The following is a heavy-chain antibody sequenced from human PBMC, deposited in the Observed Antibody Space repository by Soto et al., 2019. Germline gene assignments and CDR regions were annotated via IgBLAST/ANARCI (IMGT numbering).Heavy chain of an antibody. CDR2: IYSGGST. V-gene: IGHV3-66*01. D-gene: IGHD6-19*01. CDR3: ARGTQSSGWLYYMDV. Sequence: GGSLRLSCAASGFTVSSNYMSWVRQAPGKGLEWVSVIYSGGSTYYADSVKGRFTISRDNSKNTLYLQMNSLRAEDTAVYYCARGTQSSGWLYYMDVWGKGTTVTVSS. J-gene: IGHJ6*03. CDR1: GFTVSSNY.